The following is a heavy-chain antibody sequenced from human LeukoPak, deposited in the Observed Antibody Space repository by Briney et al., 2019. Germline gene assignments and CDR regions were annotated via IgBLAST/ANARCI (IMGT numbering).Heavy chain of an antibody. CDR2: IYHSGST. J-gene: IGHJ4*02. D-gene: IGHD6-13*01. CDR1: GYSISSGYY. V-gene: IGHV4-38-2*02. CDR3: ARGSSSWYLFDY. Sequence: SETLSLTCTVSGYSISSGYYWGWIRQPPGKGLEWIGSIYHSGSTYYNPPLKSRVTISVDTSKNQFSLKLSSVTAADTAVYYCARGSSSWYLFDYWGQGTLVTVSS.